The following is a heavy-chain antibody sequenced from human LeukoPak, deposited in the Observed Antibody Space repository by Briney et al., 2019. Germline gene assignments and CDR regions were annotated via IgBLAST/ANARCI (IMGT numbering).Heavy chain of an antibody. J-gene: IGHJ5*02. CDR3: ARDRDYDFWSGYSNRIGWFDP. Sequence: GGSLRLSCAASGFTFSDYYMSWIRQAPGKGLEWVSYISSSGSTIYYADSVKGRFTIFRDNAKNSLHLQMNSLRAEDTAVYYCARDRDYDFWSGYSNRIGWFDPWGQGTLVTVSS. CDR1: GFTFSDYY. D-gene: IGHD3-3*01. V-gene: IGHV3-11*04. CDR2: ISSSGSTI.